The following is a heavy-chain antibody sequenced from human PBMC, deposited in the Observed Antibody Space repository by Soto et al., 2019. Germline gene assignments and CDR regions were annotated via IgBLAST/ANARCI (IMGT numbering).Heavy chain of an antibody. CDR2: IDPGDSYT. J-gene: IGHJ6*02. Sequence: GESLKISCKGSGYSFTSYWIGWVRQMPGKGLEWMGRIDPGDSYTNYSPSFQGHVTISADKSISTAYLQWSSLKASDTAMYYCARLAMASRRGCYGMDVWGQGTTVTVSS. CDR3: ARLAMASRRGCYGMDV. CDR1: GYSFTSYW. D-gene: IGHD3-16*01. V-gene: IGHV5-10-1*01.